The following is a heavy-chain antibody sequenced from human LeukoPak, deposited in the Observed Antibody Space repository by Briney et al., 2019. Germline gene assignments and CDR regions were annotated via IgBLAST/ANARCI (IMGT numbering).Heavy chain of an antibody. CDR1: GYTLTGHY. D-gene: IGHD7-27*01. Sequence: ASVKVSCKASGYTLTGHYIHWVRQAPGQGLEWMGWISPHSGFTMYPQRFQGRVTMTTDTSISTAFLEVRRLRSDDTAAYYCARQTGDDALDIWGQGTMITVYS. CDR2: ISPHSGFT. CDR3: ARQTGDDALDI. V-gene: IGHV1-2*02. J-gene: IGHJ3*02.